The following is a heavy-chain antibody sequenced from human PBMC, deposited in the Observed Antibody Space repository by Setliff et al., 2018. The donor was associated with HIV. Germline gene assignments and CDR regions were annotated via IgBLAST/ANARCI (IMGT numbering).Heavy chain of an antibody. Sequence: TLSLTCSVSGDSVTSGGFFWSWIRQRPEKGLEWIGHMFYSGTTYHSPSLKSRVRISRDTSENQFSLKLTSVTAADTAVYYCARITIFVPGNPYFYGMDVWGQGT. D-gene: IGHD3-3*01. CDR3: ARITIFVPGNPYFYGMDV. J-gene: IGHJ6*02. CDR1: GDSVTSGGFF. CDR2: MFYSGTT. V-gene: IGHV4-31*03.